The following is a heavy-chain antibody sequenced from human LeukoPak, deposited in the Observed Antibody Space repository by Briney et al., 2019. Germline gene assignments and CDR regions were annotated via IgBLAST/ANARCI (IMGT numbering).Heavy chain of an antibody. J-gene: IGHJ4*02. V-gene: IGHV4-59*01. CDR3: ARGRPDQYGSGGHLDY. Sequence: SETLSLTCTVSGGSSSSYYWSWIRQPPGKGLEWIGYIYYSGSTNYNPSLKSRVTISVDTSKNQFSPKLSSVTAADTAVYYCARGRPDQYGSGGHLDYWGQGTLVTVSS. CDR1: GGSSSSYY. D-gene: IGHD3-10*01. CDR2: IYYSGST.